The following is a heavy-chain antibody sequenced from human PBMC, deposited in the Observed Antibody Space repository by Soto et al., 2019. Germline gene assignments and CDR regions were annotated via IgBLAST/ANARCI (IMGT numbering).Heavy chain of an antibody. D-gene: IGHD3-3*01. J-gene: IGHJ5*02. CDR2: IYYSGST. Sequence: TLSLTFTVSGGSISSGCYYGSWIRQHPGKGLEWIGYIYYSGSTYYNPSLKSRVTISVDTSKNQFSLKLSSVTAADTAVYYCARGAPWSGLFDPWGQGTLVTVSS. CDR3: ARGAPWSGLFDP. CDR1: GGSISSGCYY. V-gene: IGHV4-31*03.